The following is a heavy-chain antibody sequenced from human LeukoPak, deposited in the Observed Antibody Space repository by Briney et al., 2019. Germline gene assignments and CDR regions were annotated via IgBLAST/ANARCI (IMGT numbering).Heavy chain of an antibody. Sequence: SETLSLTCTVSGDSISSYYWSWIRQHPGKGLEWIGYIYYSGSTYYNPSLKSRVTISVDTSKNQFSLKLSSVTAADTAVYYCARCRDDFYGSGSYFFDYWGQGTLVTVSS. CDR3: ARCRDDFYGSGSYFFDY. CDR1: GDSISSYY. J-gene: IGHJ4*02. V-gene: IGHV4-59*06. CDR2: IYYSGST. D-gene: IGHD3-10*01.